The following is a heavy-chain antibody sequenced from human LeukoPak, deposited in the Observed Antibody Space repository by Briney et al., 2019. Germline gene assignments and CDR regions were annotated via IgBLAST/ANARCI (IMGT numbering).Heavy chain of an antibody. CDR2: ISYDGRNT. CDR3: ARVLLTGDFYFDL. Sequence: QAGGSLRLSCAASGFVFNTYAMQWVRQAPGKGLEWVALISYDGRNTYNADSVKGRFNISRDNSKNTLYLHMGSLRPDDTAIYYCARVLLTGDFYFDLWGQGTRVTVST. D-gene: IGHD4/OR15-4a*01. J-gene: IGHJ4*02. CDR1: GFVFNTYA. V-gene: IGHV3-30*04.